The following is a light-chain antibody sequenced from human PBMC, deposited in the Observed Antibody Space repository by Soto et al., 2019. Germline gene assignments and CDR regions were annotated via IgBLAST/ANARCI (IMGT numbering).Light chain of an antibody. CDR3: QQYNSYPYT. Sequence: DIQMTQSPSTLSASVGDRVTITCRASQSLNSWLAWYQQKPVKAPKLLIYDASSLEGGVPSRFSGSESGTEFTLTITSLQPDDFATYYCQQYNSYPYTFGQGTKVDIK. V-gene: IGKV1-5*01. CDR1: QSLNSW. J-gene: IGKJ2*01. CDR2: DAS.